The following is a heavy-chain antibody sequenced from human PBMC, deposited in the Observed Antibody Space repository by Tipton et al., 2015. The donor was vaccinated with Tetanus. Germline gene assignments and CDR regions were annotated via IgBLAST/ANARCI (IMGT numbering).Heavy chain of an antibody. CDR1: GGSFSSYF. J-gene: IGHJ4*02. Sequence: TLSLTCTVSGGSFSSYFWTWIRQPPGKGLEWIGNIYNIARTNYNPSLRSRVTMSVDTSKNQFYLQLSSVTAADTAVYFCARANFDFPKKGPFDYWGQGTLVTVSS. V-gene: IGHV4-59*01. CDR3: ARANFDFPKKGPFDY. CDR2: IYNIART. D-gene: IGHD2/OR15-2a*01.